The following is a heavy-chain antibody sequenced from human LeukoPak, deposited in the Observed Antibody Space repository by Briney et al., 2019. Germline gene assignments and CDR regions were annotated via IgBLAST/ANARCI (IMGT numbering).Heavy chain of an antibody. Sequence: PSETLSLTCTVSGGSISSSSYYWGWIRQPPGEGLEWIGSIYYTGITYYNPSLESRVSISVDTSKNQFSLKLSSVTAADTALYXXXRQDITMIVFWYWGQGSLVTVSS. V-gene: IGHV4-39*01. J-gene: IGHJ4*02. CDR3: XRQDITMIVFWY. D-gene: IGHD3-22*01. CDR1: GGSISSSSYY. CDR2: IYYTGIT.